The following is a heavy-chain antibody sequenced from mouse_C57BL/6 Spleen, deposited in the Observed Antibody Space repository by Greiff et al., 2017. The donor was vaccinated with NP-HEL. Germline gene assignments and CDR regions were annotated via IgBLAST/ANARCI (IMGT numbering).Heavy chain of an antibody. CDR3: ARGELGRFAY. D-gene: IGHD4-1*01. V-gene: IGHV3-1*01. Sequence: EVKVVESGPGMVKPSQSLSLTCTVTGYSITSGYDWHWIRHFPGNKLEWMGYISYSGSTNYNPSLKSRISITHDTSKNHFFLKLNSVTTEDTATYYGARGELGRFAYWGQGTLVTVSA. J-gene: IGHJ3*01. CDR1: GYSITSGYD. CDR2: ISYSGST.